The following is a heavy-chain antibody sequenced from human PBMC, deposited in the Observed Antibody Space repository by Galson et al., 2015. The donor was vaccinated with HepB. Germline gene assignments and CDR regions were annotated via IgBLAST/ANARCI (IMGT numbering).Heavy chain of an antibody. D-gene: IGHD4-17*01. J-gene: IGHJ4*02. Sequence: QVQLQESGPGLVKPSETLSLTCTVSGGSISSYYWSWIRQPAGKGLEWIGRIYTSGSTNYNPSLKSRVTMSVDTSKNQFSLKLSSVTAADTAVYYCARLLLEIMTTVTFPDYWGQGTLVTVSS. CDR3: ARLLLEIMTTVTFPDY. CDR2: IYTSGST. CDR1: GGSISSYY. V-gene: IGHV4-4*07.